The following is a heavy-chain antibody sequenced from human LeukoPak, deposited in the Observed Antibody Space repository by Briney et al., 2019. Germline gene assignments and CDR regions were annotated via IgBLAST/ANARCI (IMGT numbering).Heavy chain of an antibody. CDR1: GYTFTGYY. CDR3: ARGGVVVPAASSYYYYGMDV. J-gene: IGHJ6*02. CDR2: INPNSGGT. D-gene: IGHD2-2*01. V-gene: IGHV1-2*04. Sequence: GASVKVSCKASGYTFTGYYMHWVRQAPGQGLEWMGWINPNSGGTNYAQKFQGWVTMTRDTSISTAYMELSRLRSDDTAVYYCARGGVVVPAASSYYYYGMDVWGQGTTVTVSS.